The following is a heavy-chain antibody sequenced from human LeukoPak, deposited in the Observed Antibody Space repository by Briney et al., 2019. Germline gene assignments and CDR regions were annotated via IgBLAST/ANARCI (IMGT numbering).Heavy chain of an antibody. D-gene: IGHD3-22*01. CDR2: INPNSGGT. J-gene: IGHJ4*02. CDR3: ARDGTYYYDSSGYYSPADY. Sequence: EASVKVSCKASGYTFTSYGISWVRQAPGQGLEWMGWINPNSGGTNYAQKFQGRVTMTRDTSISTAYMELSRLRSDDTAVYYCARDGTYYYDSSGYYSPADYWGQGTLVTVSS. CDR1: GYTFTSYG. V-gene: IGHV1-2*02.